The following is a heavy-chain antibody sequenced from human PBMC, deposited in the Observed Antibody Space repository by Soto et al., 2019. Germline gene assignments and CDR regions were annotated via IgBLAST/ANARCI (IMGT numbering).Heavy chain of an antibody. J-gene: IGHJ6*03. CDR1: GGSVSSSVYY. CDR3: ARHAQGGATVFNYYYYYMDV. D-gene: IGHD4-17*01. Sequence: SETLSLTCTVSGGSVSSSVYYWGWVRQPPGKGLEWIGSIYYSGSTYYNPSLKSRVTISVDTSKNQFSLKLSSVTAADTAVYYCARHAQGGATVFNYYYYYMDVWGKGTTVTVSS. V-gene: IGHV4-39*01. CDR2: IYYSGST.